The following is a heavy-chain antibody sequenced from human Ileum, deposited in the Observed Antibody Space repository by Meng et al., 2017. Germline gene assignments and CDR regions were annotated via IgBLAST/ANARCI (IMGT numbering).Heavy chain of an antibody. CDR2: IYYNGNT. V-gene: IGHV4-39*01. D-gene: IGHD3-22*01. CDR3: ARYNYYDSSGHSNFDY. Sequence: QLQLQDSGPGLVKPSETLSLTCTVSGGSISNTNYYWDWIRQPPGKGLEWVGSIYYNGNTYYNPSLKSRVTISIDTSKNQFSLKLSSVTAADTAVYYCARYNYYDSSGHSNFDYWGQGTLVTVSS. J-gene: IGHJ4*02. CDR1: GGSISNTNYY.